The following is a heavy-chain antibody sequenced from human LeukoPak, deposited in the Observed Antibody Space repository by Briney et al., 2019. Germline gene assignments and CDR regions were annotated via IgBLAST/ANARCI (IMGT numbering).Heavy chain of an antibody. V-gene: IGHV3-74*01. Sequence: GGSLRLSCVASGFTFSRYWMHWVRQAPGKGLVWVSRINSDGRSTNYADSVKGRFSISRDNAENTLYLQMNSLRVEDTAVYYCARVVDHDYGDYYLDYWGQGTLVTVSS. CDR3: ARVVDHDYGDYYLDY. D-gene: IGHD4-17*01. J-gene: IGHJ4*02. CDR1: GFTFSRYW. CDR2: INSDGRST.